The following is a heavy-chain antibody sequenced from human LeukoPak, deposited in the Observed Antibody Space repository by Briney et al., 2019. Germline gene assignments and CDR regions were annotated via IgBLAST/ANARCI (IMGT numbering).Heavy chain of an antibody. CDR3: ARPYYGSGSYWYYYYYGMDV. J-gene: IGHJ6*02. CDR1: GYTFTGYY. CDR2: INPNSGGT. V-gene: IGHV1-2*02. Sequence: ASVKVSCKSSGYTFTGYYMHWLRQAPGQGLEWMGWINPNSGGTNYAQKFQGRVTMTRDRSISTAYMELTRLRSNDKAVYYCARPYYGSGSYWYYYYYGMDVWGQGTTVTVSS. D-gene: IGHD3-10*01.